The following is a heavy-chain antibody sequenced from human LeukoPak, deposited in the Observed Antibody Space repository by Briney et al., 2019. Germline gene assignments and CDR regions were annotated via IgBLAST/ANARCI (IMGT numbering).Heavy chain of an antibody. D-gene: IGHD4-23*01. CDR2: ISSSGSTI. J-gene: IGHJ4*02. CDR3: AGDYGGNSWDY. CDR1: GFTFSDYY. Sequence: GGSVRLSCAASGFTFSDYYMSWIRQAPGKGLEWVSYISSSGSTIYYADSVKGRFTISRDNAKNPLYLQMNSLRAEDTAVYYCAGDYGGNSWDYWGQGTLVTVSS. V-gene: IGHV3-11*01.